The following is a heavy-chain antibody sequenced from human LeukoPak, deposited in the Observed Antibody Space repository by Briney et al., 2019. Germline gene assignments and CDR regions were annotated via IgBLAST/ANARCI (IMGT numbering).Heavy chain of an antibody. CDR1: GFTFSSYA. Sequence: GGSLRLSCAASGFTFSSYATHWVRQAPGKGLEWVAVISYDGSNKYYADSVKGRFTISRDNSKNTLYLQMNSLRAEDTAVYYCARTYYYDSSGYYFYYFDYWGQGTLVTVSS. V-gene: IGHV3-30*04. CDR2: ISYDGSNK. D-gene: IGHD3-22*01. CDR3: ARTYYYDSSGYYFYYFDY. J-gene: IGHJ4*02.